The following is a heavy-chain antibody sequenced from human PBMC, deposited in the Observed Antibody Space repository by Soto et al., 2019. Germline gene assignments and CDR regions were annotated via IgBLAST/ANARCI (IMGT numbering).Heavy chain of an antibody. V-gene: IGHV3-21*01. CDR3: ARDQGRTVTRGDWFDP. CDR2: ISTTSSYI. CDR1: GFTFSSYT. J-gene: IGHJ5*02. Sequence: EVQLVESGGGLVKPGGSLRLSCAASGFTFSSYTMSWVRQAPGKGLEWVSSISTTSSYIYYADSVKGRFTISRDNAKNSLYLQMNSLRAEDTAVFYCARDQGRTVTRGDWFDPWGQGTLVTVSS. D-gene: IGHD6-19*01.